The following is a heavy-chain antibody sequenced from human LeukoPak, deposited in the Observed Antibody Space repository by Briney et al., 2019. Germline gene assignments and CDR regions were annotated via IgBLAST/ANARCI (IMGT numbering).Heavy chain of an antibody. CDR3: ARDEVSGGWYNH. CDR1: GYTFTSRG. Sequence: ASAKVSCKASGYTFTSRGFSWVRQAPGQGLEWMGWINAGSGNTNYAQKLQGRVTLTTDTSTNTAYMELRSLRSDDTAVYYCARDEVSGGWYNHWGQGTLVTVSS. V-gene: IGHV1-18*04. CDR2: INAGSGNT. D-gene: IGHD6-19*01. J-gene: IGHJ4*02.